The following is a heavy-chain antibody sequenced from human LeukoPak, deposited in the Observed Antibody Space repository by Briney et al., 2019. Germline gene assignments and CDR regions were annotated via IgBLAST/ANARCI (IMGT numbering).Heavy chain of an antibody. CDR2: INHSGST. D-gene: IGHD3-22*01. CDR3: ARGWYYYDSSGIPGFDY. Sequence: PSETLSLTCAVYGGSFSGYYWSWIRQPPGKGLEWIGEINHSGSTNYNPSLKSRVTISVDTSKNQFSLKLSSVTAADTAVYYCARGWYYYDSSGIPGFDYWGQGTLVTVSS. J-gene: IGHJ4*02. V-gene: IGHV4-34*01. CDR1: GGSFSGYY.